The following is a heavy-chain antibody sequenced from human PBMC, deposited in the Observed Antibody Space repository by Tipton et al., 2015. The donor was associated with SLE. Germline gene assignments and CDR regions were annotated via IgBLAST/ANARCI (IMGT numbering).Heavy chain of an antibody. D-gene: IGHD1/OR15-1a*01. V-gene: IGHV3-23*04. J-gene: IGHJ4*02. CDR1: GFTFSSYA. CDR3: AKFEKTTDFYLDS. CDR2: ISGGGGST. Sequence: QLVQSGGGLIQSGGSLRLSCATSGFTFSSYALSWVRRAPGKGLEWVSAISGGGGSTYYADFVKGRFSISIDKSKKTLFLQMNSLRVDGTATYYCAKFEKTTDFYLDSWGQGTLVSVSS.